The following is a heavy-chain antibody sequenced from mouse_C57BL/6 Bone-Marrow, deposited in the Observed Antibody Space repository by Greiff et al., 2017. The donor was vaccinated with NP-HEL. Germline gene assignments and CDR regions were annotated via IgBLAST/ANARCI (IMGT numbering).Heavy chain of an antibody. CDR1: GYTFTSYT. D-gene: IGHD2-4*01. CDR2: INPSSGYT. CDR3: ARDDSYYFDY. V-gene: IGHV1-4*01. J-gene: IGHJ2*01. Sequence: VQLQESGAELARPGASVKMSCKASGYTFTSYTMHWVKQRPGQGLEWIGYINPSSGYTKYNQKFKDKATLTADKSSSTAYMQLSSLTSEDSAVYYCARDDSYYFDYWGQGTTLTVSS.